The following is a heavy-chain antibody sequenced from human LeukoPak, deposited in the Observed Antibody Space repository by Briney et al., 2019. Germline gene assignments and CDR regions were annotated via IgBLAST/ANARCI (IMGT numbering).Heavy chain of an antibody. Sequence: ASVKVSCKVSGYTLTELSMHWMRQAPGTGLEWMRGFDPEDGETIYAQKFQGRVTMTEDTSTDTAYMELSSLRSEDTAVYYCATRSVAGPDYYFDYWGQGTLVTVSS. CDR1: GYTLTELS. CDR3: ATRSVAGPDYYFDY. J-gene: IGHJ4*02. D-gene: IGHD6-19*01. V-gene: IGHV1-24*01. CDR2: FDPEDGET.